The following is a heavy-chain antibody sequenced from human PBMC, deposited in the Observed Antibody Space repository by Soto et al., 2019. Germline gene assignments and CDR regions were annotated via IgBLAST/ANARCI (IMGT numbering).Heavy chain of an antibody. CDR1: GYTFTSYG. V-gene: IGHV1-18*01. Sequence: ASVKVSCKASGYTFTSYGISWVRQAPGQGLEWMGWISAYNGNTNYAQKLQGRVTMTTDTSTSTAYMELRSLRSDDTAVYYCARDTRLRLPSSRGSGSYHYWGQGTLVTVSS. D-gene: IGHD3-10*01. CDR2: ISAYNGNT. J-gene: IGHJ4*02. CDR3: ARDTRLRLPSSRGSGSYHY.